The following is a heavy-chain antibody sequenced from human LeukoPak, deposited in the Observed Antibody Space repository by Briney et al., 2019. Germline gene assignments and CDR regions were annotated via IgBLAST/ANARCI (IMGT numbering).Heavy chain of an antibody. V-gene: IGHV4-31*03. J-gene: IGHJ4*02. D-gene: IGHD5-18*01. Sequence: SETLSLTCTVSGGSISSGGYYWSWLRQHPGTGLEWIGYIYYSGSTYYNPSLKSRVTISVDTSKNQFSLKLSSVTAADTAVYYCASGRYGYFDYWGQGTLATVSS. CDR3: ASGRYGYFDY. CDR1: GGSISSGGYY. CDR2: IYYSGST.